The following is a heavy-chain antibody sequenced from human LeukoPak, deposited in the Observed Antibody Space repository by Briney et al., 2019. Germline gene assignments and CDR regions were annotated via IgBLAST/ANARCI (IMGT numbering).Heavy chain of an antibody. CDR2: ISGYNGNT. V-gene: IGHV1-18*04. D-gene: IGHD1-26*01. Sequence: GESLKISCKGSGYSFTSYWIGWVRQMPGKGLEWMGWISGYNGNTNYAQKLQGRVTMTTDTSTSTAYMELRSLRSDDTAVYYCARGLNSGSQYYYYYYMDVWGKGTTVTVSS. J-gene: IGHJ6*03. CDR1: GYSFTSYW. CDR3: ARGLNSGSQYYYYYYMDV.